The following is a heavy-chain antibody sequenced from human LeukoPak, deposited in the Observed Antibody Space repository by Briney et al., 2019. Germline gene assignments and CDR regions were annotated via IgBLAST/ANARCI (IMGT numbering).Heavy chain of an antibody. CDR1: DYSINSGYY. CDR2: IYHSGST. J-gene: IGHJ4*02. Sequence: PSETLSLTCTVSDYSINSGYYWDWIRQPPGKGLEWIGSIYHSGSTYYNPSLKSRVTISVDTSKNQFSLKLRSVTAADTAVYYCARVGPYFFDSSGYFDYWGQGTLVTVSS. CDR3: ARVGPYFFDSSGYFDY. V-gene: IGHV4-38-2*02. D-gene: IGHD3-22*01.